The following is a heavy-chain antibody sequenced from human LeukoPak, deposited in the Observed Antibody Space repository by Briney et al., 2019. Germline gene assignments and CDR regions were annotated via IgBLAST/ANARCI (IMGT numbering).Heavy chain of an antibody. CDR1: GFTFSSYS. CDR3: ARTAMVLNDAFDI. J-gene: IGHJ3*02. V-gene: IGHV3-21*01. D-gene: IGHD5-18*01. Sequence: GGSLRLSCAASGFTFSSYSMNWVRQAPGKGLEWVSSISSSSSYIYYADSVKGRFTISRDNAKNSLYLQMNSLRAEDTAVYHCARTAMVLNDAFDIWGQGTMVTVSS. CDR2: ISSSSSYI.